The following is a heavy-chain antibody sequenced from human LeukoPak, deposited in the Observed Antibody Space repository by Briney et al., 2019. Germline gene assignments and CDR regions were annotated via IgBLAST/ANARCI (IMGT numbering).Heavy chain of an antibody. J-gene: IGHJ4*02. CDR2: IDARSGIT. Sequence: AGGSLRLSCAASGFTFTIFGLNWVRQAPGKGPEWVSYIDARSGITYYADSVQGRFTISRDDAKESVFLQMNSLRADDTAVYYCARAVKGLRRYDYFDYWGQGTLVTVSS. CDR3: ARAVKGLRRYDYFDY. CDR1: GFTFTIFG. D-gene: IGHD3-3*01. V-gene: IGHV3-48*01.